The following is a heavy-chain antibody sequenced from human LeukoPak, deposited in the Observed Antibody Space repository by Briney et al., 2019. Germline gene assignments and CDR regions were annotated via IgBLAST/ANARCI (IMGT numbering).Heavy chain of an antibody. CDR3: ARSIALRAFDI. CDR2: IYYSGST. Sequence: PSETLSLTCTVSGGSISSYYWSWIRQPPGKGLEWIGYIYYSGSTNYNPSLKSRVTISVDTSKNQFSLKLSSVTAADTAVYYCARSIALRAFDIWGQGTMVTVSS. V-gene: IGHV4-59*01. D-gene: IGHD6-6*01. CDR1: GGSISSYY. J-gene: IGHJ3*02.